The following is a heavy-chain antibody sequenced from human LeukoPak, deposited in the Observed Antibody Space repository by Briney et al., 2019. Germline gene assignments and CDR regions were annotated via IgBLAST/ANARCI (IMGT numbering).Heavy chain of an antibody. CDR1: GSTFTRYY. V-gene: IGHV1-46*01. CDR3: ARTYNNNWSYCDS. CDR2: INPSSGST. Sequence: ASVKASCKASGSTFTRYYIHWVRQAPGQGLDWMGMINPSSGSTRFAQMFQDRVTMTRDTSTSAVYMELSSLTSEDTAMYYCARTYNNNWSYCDSWGQGTLVTVSS. J-gene: IGHJ4*02. D-gene: IGHD1-14*01.